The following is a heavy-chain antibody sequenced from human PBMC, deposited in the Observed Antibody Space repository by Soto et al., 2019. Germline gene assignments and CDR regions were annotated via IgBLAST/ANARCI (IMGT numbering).Heavy chain of an antibody. Sequence: ASVKVSCKASGYTFTSYDINWVRQATGQGLEWMGWMNPNSGNTGYAQKFQGRVTMTRNTSISTAYMELSSLRSEDTAVYYCARGGLYCSGGSCYIGNYYFDYWGQGTLVTVSS. D-gene: IGHD2-15*01. CDR1: GYTFTSYD. V-gene: IGHV1-8*01. J-gene: IGHJ4*02. CDR3: ARGGLYCSGGSCYIGNYYFDY. CDR2: MNPNSGNT.